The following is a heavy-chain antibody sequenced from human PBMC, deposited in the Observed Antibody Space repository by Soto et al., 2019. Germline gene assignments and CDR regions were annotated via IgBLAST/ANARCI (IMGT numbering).Heavy chain of an antibody. CDR1: GGSFSGYY. CDR2: INHSGST. V-gene: IGHV4-34*01. J-gene: IGHJ6*02. D-gene: IGHD3-3*01. Sequence: SETLSLTCAVYGGSFSGYYWSWIRQPPGKGLEWIGEINHSGSTNYNPSLKSRVTISVDTSKNQFSLKLSSVTAADTAVYYCARVRGYYDFWSGYGGYYYYGMDVWGQGTTVSVSS. CDR3: ARVRGYYDFWSGYGGYYYYGMDV.